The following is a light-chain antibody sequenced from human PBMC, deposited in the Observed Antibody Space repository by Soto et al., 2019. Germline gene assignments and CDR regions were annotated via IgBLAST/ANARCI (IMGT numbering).Light chain of an antibody. V-gene: IGKV1-9*01. CDR1: QGISSY. Sequence: DIQLTQSPSFLSASVGDRVTITCRASQGISSYLAWYQQKPGKAPKLLIYAASTLQSGVPSRFSGSGSGTDFTLTISSLQPEDFATFYCQQTHTYPVTFGGGTKAEIK. J-gene: IGKJ4*01. CDR3: QQTHTYPVT. CDR2: AAS.